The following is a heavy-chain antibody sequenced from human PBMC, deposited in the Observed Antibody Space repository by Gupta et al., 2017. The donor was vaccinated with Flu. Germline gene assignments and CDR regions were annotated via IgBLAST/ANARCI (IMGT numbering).Heavy chain of an antibody. CDR2: ISGTGGST. D-gene: IGHD2-2*01. J-gene: IGHJ3*02. V-gene: IGHV3-23*01. CDR3: AKDRWGYCSSTTCYFDAFDI. Sequence: EVQLLESGGGLVQPGGSLRLSCAASGFTFSSSAMSWVRQAPGKGLEWVSVISGTGGSTYYADSVKGRFTISRDNSKNTLYLQMNSLRAEDTAVYYCAKDRWGYCSSTTCYFDAFDIWGQGTMVTVSS. CDR1: GFTFSSSA.